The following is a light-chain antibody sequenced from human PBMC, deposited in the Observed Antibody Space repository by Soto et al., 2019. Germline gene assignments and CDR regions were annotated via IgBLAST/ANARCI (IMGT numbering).Light chain of an antibody. CDR3: QTWGTGFQV. CDR2: LNSDGSH. J-gene: IGLJ1*01. V-gene: IGLV4-69*01. Sequence: QSVLTQSPSASASLGASVKLTCTLSSGHSRYAIAWHQQQPEKGPRYLMKLNSDGSHSKGDGIPDRFSGSSSGAERYLTISSLQSEDEADYYCQTWGTGFQVFGTATKLTVL. CDR1: SGHSRYA.